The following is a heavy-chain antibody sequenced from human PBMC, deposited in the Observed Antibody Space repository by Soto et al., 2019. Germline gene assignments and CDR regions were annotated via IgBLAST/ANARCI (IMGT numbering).Heavy chain of an antibody. D-gene: IGHD3-9*01. CDR2: IYYSGST. V-gene: IGHV4-31*03. CDR3: ARVGGRRDILTGYSLYYFDY. J-gene: IGHJ4*02. Sequence: TSETLSLTCTVSGGSISSGGYYWSWIRQHPGKGLEWIGYIYYSGSTYYNPSLKSRVTISVDTSKNQFSLKLSSVTAADTAVYYCARVGGRRDILTGYSLYYFDYWGQGTLVTVS. CDR1: GGSISSGGYY.